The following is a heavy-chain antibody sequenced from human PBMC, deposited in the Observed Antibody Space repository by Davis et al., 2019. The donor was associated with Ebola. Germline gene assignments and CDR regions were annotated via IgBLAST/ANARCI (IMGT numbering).Heavy chain of an antibody. CDR1: GGSISSYY. J-gene: IGHJ4*02. CDR3: ARGRFLEWAIDY. V-gene: IGHV4-59*01. D-gene: IGHD3-3*01. Sequence: SQTLSLTCAVYGGSISSYYWSWIRQPPGKGLEWIGYIYYSGSTNYNPSLKSRVTISVDTSKNQFSLKLSSVTAADTAVYYCARGRFLEWAIDYWGQGTLVTVSS. CDR2: IYYSGST.